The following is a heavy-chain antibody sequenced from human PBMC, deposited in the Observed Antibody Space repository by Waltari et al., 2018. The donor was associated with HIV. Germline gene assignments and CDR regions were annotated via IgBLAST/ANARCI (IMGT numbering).Heavy chain of an antibody. V-gene: IGHV3-33*01. CDR2: IWYDGSKT. Sequence: QVQLVESGGGVVQPGGSLRLSCAASGFTFNNYGIHWVRQAPGEGMGLVAVIWYDGSKTYYEGSVKGRFTIARDTSKNTVYLQMSSLRAEDTALYYCARDQEFMTTVTPLAYWGQGTPVTVSS. CDR1: GFTFNNYG. J-gene: IGHJ4*02. CDR3: ARDQEFMTTVTPLAY. D-gene: IGHD4-4*01.